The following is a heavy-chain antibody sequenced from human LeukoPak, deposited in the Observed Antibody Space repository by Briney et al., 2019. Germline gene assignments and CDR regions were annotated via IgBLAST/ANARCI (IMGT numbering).Heavy chain of an antibody. D-gene: IGHD3-16*01. CDR2: IIPIFGTA. CDR3: ARWPTWTFDAFDI. CDR1: GGTFSSYA. Sequence: SSVKVSCKASGGTFSSYAISWVRQAPGQGLEWMGRIIPIFGTANYAHKFQGRVTITTDESTSTAYMELSSLRSEDTAVYYCARWPTWTFDAFDIWGQGTMVTVSS. V-gene: IGHV1-69*05. J-gene: IGHJ3*02.